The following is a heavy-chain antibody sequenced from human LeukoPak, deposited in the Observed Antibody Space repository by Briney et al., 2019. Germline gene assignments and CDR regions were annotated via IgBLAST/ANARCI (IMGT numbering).Heavy chain of an antibody. V-gene: IGHV3-23*01. CDR1: GFTFSSYA. CDR2: ISGSGGST. J-gene: IGHJ4*02. CDR3: AKDLGPTAMALYYFDY. Sequence: PGGSLRLSCAASGFTFSSYAMSWVRQAPGKGLEWVSAISGSGGSTYYADSVKGRFTISRDNSKNTPYLQMNSLRAEDTAVYYCAKDLGPTAMALYYFDYWGQGTLVTVSS. D-gene: IGHD5-18*01.